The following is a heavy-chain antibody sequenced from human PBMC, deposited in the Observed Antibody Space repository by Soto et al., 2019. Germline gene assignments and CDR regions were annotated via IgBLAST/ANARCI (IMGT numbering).Heavy chain of an antibody. CDR2: IYSGGST. CDR3: AKFLVDYYDSNIDAFEV. V-gene: IGHV3-66*01. CDR1: GFTFTDYW. J-gene: IGHJ3*01. Sequence: GGSLRLSCAASGFTFTDYWMHWVRQAPGKGLVWVSVIYSGGSTYYADSVKGRFTISRDNSKNTLYLQMNSLRAEDTAVYYCAKFLVDYYDSNIDAFEVWGQGTMV. D-gene: IGHD3-22*01.